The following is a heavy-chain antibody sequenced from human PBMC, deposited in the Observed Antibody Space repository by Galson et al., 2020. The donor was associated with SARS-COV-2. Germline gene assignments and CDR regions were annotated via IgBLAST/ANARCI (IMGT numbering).Heavy chain of an antibody. CDR1: GFTFRSYV. CDR2: ISYDGSSQ. CDR3: ARETGDSSSSYFDN. V-gene: IGHV3-30*04. D-gene: IGHD3-22*01. Sequence: QAGGSLRLSCAASGFTFRSYVMHWVRQAPGKGLEWVAIISYDGSSQLYADSVKGRFTISRDNSKNTLHLHMNSLRPEDTAVYYCARETGDSSSSYFDNWGQGTLVTVSS. J-gene: IGHJ4*02.